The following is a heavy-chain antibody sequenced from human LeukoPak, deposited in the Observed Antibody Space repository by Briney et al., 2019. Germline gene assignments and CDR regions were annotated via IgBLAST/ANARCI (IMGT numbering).Heavy chain of an antibody. CDR2: ISSSSSYI. V-gene: IGHV3-21*04. D-gene: IGHD3-9*01. Sequence: GGSLRLSCAASGFTFSSYKMIWVRQAQGKGLEWVSSISSSSSYIYYADSVKGRFTISRDNAKNSLYLQMNTLRAEDTAVYYCAKDLRWERYFDWLLYSNFDYWGQGTLVTVSS. CDR3: AKDLRWERYFDWLLYSNFDY. CDR1: GFTFSSYK. J-gene: IGHJ4*02.